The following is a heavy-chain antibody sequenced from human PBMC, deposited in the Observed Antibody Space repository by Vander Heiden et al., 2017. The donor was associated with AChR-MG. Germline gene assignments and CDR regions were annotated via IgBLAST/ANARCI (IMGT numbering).Heavy chain of an antibody. V-gene: IGHV3-23*01. Sequence: EVQLLESGGGLVQPGGSLRLSCAAAGFSFSSLAMSWVRQAPGKGPEWLSSISDGGGVTYYADSVKGRFTISRDNSKNTLYLQMDSLRAEDTALYYCVKDLGIAAAGEVYWGQGTLVTVSS. D-gene: IGHD6-13*01. CDR1: GFSFSSLA. CDR3: VKDLGIAAAGEVY. J-gene: IGHJ4*02. CDR2: ISDGGGVT.